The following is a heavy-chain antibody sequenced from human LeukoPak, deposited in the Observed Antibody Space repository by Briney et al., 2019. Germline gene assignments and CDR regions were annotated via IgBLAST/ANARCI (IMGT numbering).Heavy chain of an antibody. V-gene: IGHV1-18*01. J-gene: IGHJ4*02. Sequence: ASVKVSCKASGYTFTSYGINWARQAPGQGLEWVGWISAYNGKTNYAQKLQGRVTMTTDTSTSTAYMELRSLRSDDTAVYYCARDDALVATGSFDYWGQGTLVTVSS. CDR3: ARDDALVATGSFDY. CDR2: ISAYNGKT. D-gene: IGHD5-12*01. CDR1: GYTFTSYG.